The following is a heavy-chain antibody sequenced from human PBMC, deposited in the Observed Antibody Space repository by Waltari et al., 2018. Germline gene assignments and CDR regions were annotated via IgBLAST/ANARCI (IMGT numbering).Heavy chain of an antibody. CDR2: INQDGSEE. V-gene: IGHV3-7*01. J-gene: IGHJ3*02. CDR3: ARTGARWLQFAAFDI. D-gene: IGHD5-12*01. Sequence: EVLLVESGGGLVQTGGSLRLSCAASRFTFSNSWRNWVRQATGKGLEWLANINQDGSEEYYVDSVKGRFTISRDNAKNSLYLEMKTLRAEDTAIYYCARTGARWLQFAAFDIWGQGTMVTVSS. CDR1: RFTFSNSW.